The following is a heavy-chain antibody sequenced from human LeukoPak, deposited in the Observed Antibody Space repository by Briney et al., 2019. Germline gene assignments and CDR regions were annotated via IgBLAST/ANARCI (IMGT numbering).Heavy chain of an antibody. CDR1: GGSISSGGYS. CDR3: ARVTAAAAVDY. V-gene: IGHV4-30-2*01. Sequence: SQTLSLTCAVSGGSISSGGYSWSWIRQPPGKGLEWIGYIYHSGSTYYNPSLKSRVTISVDRSKNQFSLKLSSVTAADTAVYFCARVTAAAAVDYWGQGTLVTVSS. D-gene: IGHD6-13*01. J-gene: IGHJ4*02. CDR2: IYHSGST.